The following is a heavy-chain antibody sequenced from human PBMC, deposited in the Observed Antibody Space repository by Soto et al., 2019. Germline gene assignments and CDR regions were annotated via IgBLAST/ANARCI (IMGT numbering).Heavy chain of an antibody. J-gene: IGHJ5*02. CDR3: ARDWGSGRYPHNRFDP. CDR1: GGSISSYY. D-gene: IGHD3-10*01. CDR2: IYYSLST. V-gene: IGHV4-59*01. Sequence: PSETLSLTCTVSGGSISSYYWSWIRQPPVNGLEFIGYIYYSLSTNYNPSLKSRFTMSVDTSKNEFALKLISFTAADTAVYYCARDWGSGRYPHNRFDPWGQGTLVTVSS.